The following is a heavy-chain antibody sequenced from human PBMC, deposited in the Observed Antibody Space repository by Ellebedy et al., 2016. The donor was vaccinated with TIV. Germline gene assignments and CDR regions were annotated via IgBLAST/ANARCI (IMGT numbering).Heavy chain of an antibody. J-gene: IGHJ4*02. CDR2: IYPIDGST. Sequence: AASVKVSCKSSGYTFTSCYMHWVRQAPGQGPEWMGIIYPIDGSTNYAQKFRGKITMTRDTSTSTVYMELSSLRSEDTAVYYCARALSTGEPFDYWGQGTLVTVSS. V-gene: IGHV1-46*01. CDR1: GYTFTSCY. CDR3: ARALSTGEPFDY. D-gene: IGHD7-27*01.